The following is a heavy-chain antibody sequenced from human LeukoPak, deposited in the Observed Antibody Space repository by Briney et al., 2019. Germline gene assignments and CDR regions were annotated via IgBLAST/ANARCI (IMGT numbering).Heavy chain of an antibody. CDR1: GGTFSSYA. Sequence: SVKVSCKASGGTFSSYAISWVRQAPGQGLEWMGGIIPVFGTANYAQKFQGRVTITTDESTSTAYMELSSLRSEDTAVYYCARDPPDYYGSGSYYNYYYYYYMDVWGKGTTVTVSS. D-gene: IGHD3-10*01. CDR3: ARDPPDYYGSGSYYNYYYYYYMDV. CDR2: IIPVFGTA. V-gene: IGHV1-69*05. J-gene: IGHJ6*03.